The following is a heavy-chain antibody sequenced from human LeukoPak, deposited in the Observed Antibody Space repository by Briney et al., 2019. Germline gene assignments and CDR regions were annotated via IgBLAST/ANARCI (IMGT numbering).Heavy chain of an antibody. CDR1: GYTFTSYG. CDR3: ARGAAVVGNDDY. Sequence: ASVKVSCKTSGYTFTSYGVSWVRQAPGQGLEWMGWISAYNGNTKYAQKFQGRVTLTTDTSTNTGYMELRSLRSDDTAVYYCARGAAVVGNDDYWGQGTLVTVSS. J-gene: IGHJ4*02. D-gene: IGHD2-21*01. CDR2: ISAYNGNT. V-gene: IGHV1-18*01.